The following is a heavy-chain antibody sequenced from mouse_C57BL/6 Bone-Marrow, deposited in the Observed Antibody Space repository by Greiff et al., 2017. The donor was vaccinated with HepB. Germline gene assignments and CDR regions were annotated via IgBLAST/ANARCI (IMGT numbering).Heavy chain of an antibody. Sequence: EVKVVESGEGLVKPGGSLKLSCAASGFTFSSYAMSWVRQTPEKRLEWVAYISSGGDYIYYADTVKGRFTISRHNARNTLYLQMSSLKSEDTAMYYCARQLGGFAYWGQGTLVTVSA. D-gene: IGHD4-1*01. J-gene: IGHJ3*01. CDR3: ARQLGGFAY. CDR1: GFTFSSYA. CDR2: ISSGGDYI. V-gene: IGHV5S21*01.